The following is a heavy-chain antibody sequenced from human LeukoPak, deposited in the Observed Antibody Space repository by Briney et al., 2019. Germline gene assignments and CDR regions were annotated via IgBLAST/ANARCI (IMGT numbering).Heavy chain of an antibody. J-gene: IGHJ4*02. D-gene: IGHD1-26*01. V-gene: IGHV3-66*01. Sequence: GGSLRPSCAASGFSVSSKHMYWVRQAPGKGLELVSVIYSGGSTYYADSVKGRFTISRDNSKNTLYGQMNSLRAEDTAVYYCVGGYNGWSDYWGQGTLVTVSS. CDR1: GFSVSSKH. CDR3: VGGYNGWSDY. CDR2: IYSGGST.